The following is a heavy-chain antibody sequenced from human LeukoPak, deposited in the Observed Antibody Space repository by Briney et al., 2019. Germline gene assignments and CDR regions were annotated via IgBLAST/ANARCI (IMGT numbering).Heavy chain of an antibody. CDR3: ARERWYLEYSSSSNAFDI. CDR1: GFTVSSNY. J-gene: IGHJ3*02. CDR2: IHSGWNT. V-gene: IGHV3-53*01. Sequence: PGGSLRLSCAVSGFTVSSNYMSWVRQAPGKGLEWVSLIHSGWNTDYADSLKDRVTISRDNSKNMVNLQINSLRPEDTAVYYCARERWYLEYSSSSNAFDICGQGTMVSVSS. D-gene: IGHD6-6*01.